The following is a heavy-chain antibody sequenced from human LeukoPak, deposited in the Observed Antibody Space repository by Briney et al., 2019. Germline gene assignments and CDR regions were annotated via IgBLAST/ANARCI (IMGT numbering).Heavy chain of an antibody. CDR1: GFTFSSYW. Sequence: GGSLRLSCAASGFTFSSYWMHWVRQAPGKGLVWVSRINSDGSSTSYADSVKGRFTISRDNAKNTLCLQMNSLRAEDTAVYYCARDGEYGKGLFDYWGQGTLVTVSS. D-gene: IGHD6-6*01. CDR3: ARDGEYGKGLFDY. V-gene: IGHV3-74*01. J-gene: IGHJ4*02. CDR2: INSDGSST.